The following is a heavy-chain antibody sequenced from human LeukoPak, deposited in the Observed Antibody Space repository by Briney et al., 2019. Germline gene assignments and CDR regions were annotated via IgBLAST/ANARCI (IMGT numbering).Heavy chain of an antibody. CDR3: ARCYYDGSGFYYYFDY. V-gene: IGHV3-53*01. D-gene: IGHD3-22*01. J-gene: IGHJ4*02. CDR1: GFSVSNYY. Sequence: GGSLRLSCAASGFSVSNYYMSWVRQAPGKGLEWVSVIYSGGNAYYTDSVKGRFTISRDNTKNTVSLQMGSLRGEDTAVYYCARCYYDGSGFYYYFDYWGQGTLVTVSS. CDR2: IYSGGNA.